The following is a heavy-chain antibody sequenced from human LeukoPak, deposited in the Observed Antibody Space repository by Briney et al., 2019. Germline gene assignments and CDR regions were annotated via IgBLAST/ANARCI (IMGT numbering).Heavy chain of an antibody. CDR2: IYYSGST. CDR1: GGSISSYH. V-gene: IGHV4-59*01. J-gene: IGHJ5*02. Sequence: SETLSLTCTVSGGSISSYHWSWLRQPPGKGLAWIGYIYYSGSTNYNPSLKSRVTISVDTSKNQFSLKLSSVTAADTAVYYWARELHYCSGGSCYPDWFDPWGQGTLVTVSS. D-gene: IGHD2-15*01. CDR3: ARELHYCSGGSCYPDWFDP.